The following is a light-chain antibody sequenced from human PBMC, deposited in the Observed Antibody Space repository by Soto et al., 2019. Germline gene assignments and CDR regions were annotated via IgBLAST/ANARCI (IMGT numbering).Light chain of an antibody. CDR3: FSYAGRYTFV. CDR2: DVT. CDR1: SSDVGGFNY. Sequence: QSALTQPRSVSGSPGQSVTISCTGTSSDVGGFNYVSWYRQHPGKAPQLMINDVTKRPSGVPDRFSGSKSGNTASLTISGLQAVDEADYYCFSYAGRYTFVYGGGTKLTVL. V-gene: IGLV2-11*01. J-gene: IGLJ3*02.